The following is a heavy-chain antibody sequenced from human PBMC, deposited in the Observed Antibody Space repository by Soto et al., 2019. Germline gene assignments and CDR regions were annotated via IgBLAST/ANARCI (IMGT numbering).Heavy chain of an antibody. Sequence: SDTLSLTCTVSGGSISSSSYYWGWIRQPPGKGLEWIGSIYFSGSAYYNPSLKSRVTISVDTSKNQFSLKLSSVTAADTAVYYCASVSQWLLKPFDYWAQGTLVTVSS. V-gene: IGHV4-39*01. J-gene: IGHJ4*01. CDR3: ASVSQWLLKPFDY. CDR2: IYFSGSA. D-gene: IGHD3-22*01. CDR1: GGSISSSSYY.